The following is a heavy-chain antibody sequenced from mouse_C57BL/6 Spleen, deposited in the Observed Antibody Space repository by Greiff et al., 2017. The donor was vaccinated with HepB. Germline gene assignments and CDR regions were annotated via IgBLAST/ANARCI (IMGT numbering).Heavy chain of an antibody. Sequence: EVKLMESGGGLVKPGGSLKLSCAASGFTFSDYGMHWVRQAPEKGLEWVAYISSGSSTIYYADTVKGRFTISRDNAKNTLFLQMTSLRSEDTAMYYCGRNYDYDYYAMDYWGQGTSVTVSS. D-gene: IGHD2-4*01. CDR1: GFTFSDYG. V-gene: IGHV5-17*01. J-gene: IGHJ4*01. CDR2: ISSGSSTI. CDR3: GRNYDYDYYAMDY.